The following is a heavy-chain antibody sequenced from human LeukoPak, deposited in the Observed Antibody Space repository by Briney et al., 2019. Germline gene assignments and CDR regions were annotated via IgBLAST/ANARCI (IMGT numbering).Heavy chain of an antibody. CDR1: GGTFSSYA. CDR3: ARDTGSGHCNWCRAAFDV. CDR2: IIPIFGTA. Sequence: SVKVSCKASGGTFSSYAISWVRQAPGQGLEWMGGIIPIFGTANYAQKFQGRVTITADESTSTAYMELSSLRSEDTAVYYCARDTGSGHCNWCRAAFDVWGQGTMVTVSS. V-gene: IGHV1-69*13. D-gene: IGHD2/OR15-2a*01. J-gene: IGHJ3*01.